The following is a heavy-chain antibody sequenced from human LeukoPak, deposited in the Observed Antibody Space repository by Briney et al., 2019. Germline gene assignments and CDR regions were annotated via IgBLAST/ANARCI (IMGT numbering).Heavy chain of an antibody. V-gene: IGHV4-4*02. CDR2: IYHSGST. D-gene: IGHD1-14*01. CDR1: GGSISSSNW. J-gene: IGHJ4*02. Sequence: SGTLSLTCAVSGGSISSSNWWSWVRQPPGRGLEWIGEIYHSGSTNYNPSLKSRVTISVDKSKNQFSLKLSSVTAADTAVYYCAGVVETGPGASDFDYWGQGTLVTVSS. CDR3: AGVVETGPGASDFDY.